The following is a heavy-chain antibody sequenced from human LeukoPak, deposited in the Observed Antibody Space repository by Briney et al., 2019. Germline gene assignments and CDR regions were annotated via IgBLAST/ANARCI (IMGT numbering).Heavy chain of an antibody. J-gene: IGHJ4*02. CDR3: YSALVNFDH. D-gene: IGHD2-21*01. Sequence: GGSLRLSCAASGFTFSSYAMSWVRQAPGKGLEWVSAISGSGGSTYYADSVKGRFTISRDNAKNSLFLQMHSLRAEDTAVYYCYSALVNFDHWGQGTLVTVSS. V-gene: IGHV3-23*01. CDR2: ISGSGGST. CDR1: GFTFSSYA.